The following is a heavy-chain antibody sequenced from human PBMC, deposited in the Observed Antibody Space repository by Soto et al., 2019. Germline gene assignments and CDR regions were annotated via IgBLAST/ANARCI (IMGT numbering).Heavy chain of an antibody. CDR3: ARAEQLRLVRDYFDY. D-gene: IGHD2-8*02. CDR1: GFTFSSYG. CDR2: IWYDGSNK. Sequence: QVQLVESGGGVVQPGRSLRLSCAASGFTFSSYGMHWVRQAPGKGLEWVAVIWYDGSNKYYADSVKGRFTISRDNSKNTLYLQMNSLRAEDTAVYYCARAEQLRLVRDYFDYWGQGTLVTVSS. V-gene: IGHV3-33*01. J-gene: IGHJ4*02.